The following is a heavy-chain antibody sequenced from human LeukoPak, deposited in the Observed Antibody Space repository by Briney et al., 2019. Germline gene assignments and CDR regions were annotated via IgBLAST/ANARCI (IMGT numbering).Heavy chain of an antibody. V-gene: IGHV3-74*01. J-gene: IGHJ4*02. D-gene: IGHD4/OR15-4a*01. CDR3: ARRAGAYSHPYDY. Sequence: GGSLRLSCAASGFTFSSYWMHWVRQAPGKGLVWVSRINSDGSSTNYADSVKGRFTISRDNSKNTLYLQMNSLRAEGTAVYYCARRAGAYSHPYDYWGQGTLVTVSS. CDR1: GFTFSSYW. CDR2: INSDGSST.